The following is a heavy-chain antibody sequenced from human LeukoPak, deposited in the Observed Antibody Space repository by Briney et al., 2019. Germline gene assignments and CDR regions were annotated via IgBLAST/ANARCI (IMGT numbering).Heavy chain of an antibody. CDR2: IYYSGST. V-gene: IGHV4-31*03. CDR3: AMIRDGYNYFNY. Sequence: SQTLSLTCTVSGGSISSGGYYWSWIRQHPGKGLEWIGYIYYSGSTYYNPSPKSRVTISVDTSKNQFSLKLSSVTAADTAVYYCAMIRDGYNYFNYWGQGTLVTVSS. D-gene: IGHD5-24*01. J-gene: IGHJ4*02. CDR1: GGSISSGGYY.